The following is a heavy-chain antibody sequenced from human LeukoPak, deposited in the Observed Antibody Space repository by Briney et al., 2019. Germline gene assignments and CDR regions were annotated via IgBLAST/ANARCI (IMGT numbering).Heavy chain of an antibody. J-gene: IGHJ4*02. CDR2: ISSSSSYI. Sequence: GGSLRLSCAASGFTFSWYSMNWVRQSPGKGLEWVSSISSSSSYIYYADSVKGRFTISRDNAKNSLYLQMNSLRAEDTAVYYCAKASSGYAPYYFDYWGQGTLVTVSS. D-gene: IGHD5-12*01. V-gene: IGHV3-21*04. CDR1: GFTFSWYS. CDR3: AKASSGYAPYYFDY.